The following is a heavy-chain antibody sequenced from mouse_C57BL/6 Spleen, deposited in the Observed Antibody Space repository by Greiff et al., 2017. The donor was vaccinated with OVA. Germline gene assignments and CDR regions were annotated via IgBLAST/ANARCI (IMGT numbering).Heavy chain of an antibody. Sequence: QVHVKQSGAELVRPGTSVKMSCKASGYTFTNYWIGWAKQRPGHGLEWIGDIYPGGGYTNYNEKFKGKATQTADKSSSTAYMQFSSLTSEDSAIYYWASRYYGSSYYFDYWGQGTTLTVSS. CDR2: IYPGGGYT. CDR3: ASRYYGSSYYFDY. V-gene: IGHV1-63*01. CDR1: GYTFTNYW. J-gene: IGHJ2*01. D-gene: IGHD1-1*01.